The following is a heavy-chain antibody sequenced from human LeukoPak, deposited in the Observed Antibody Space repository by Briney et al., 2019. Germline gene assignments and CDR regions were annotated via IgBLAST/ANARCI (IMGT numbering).Heavy chain of an antibody. V-gene: IGHV4-59*01. CDR3: ARGGYSRRQLDYYYYYMDV. CDR1: GGSISSYY. CDR2: IYYSGST. Sequence: PSETLSLTCTVSGGSISSYYWSWIRQPPGKGLEWIGYIYYSGSTNYNPSLKSRVTISLDTSKNQFSLKLSSVTAADTAVYYCARGGYSRRQLDYYYYYMDVWGKGTTVTVSS. J-gene: IGHJ6*03. D-gene: IGHD6-6*01.